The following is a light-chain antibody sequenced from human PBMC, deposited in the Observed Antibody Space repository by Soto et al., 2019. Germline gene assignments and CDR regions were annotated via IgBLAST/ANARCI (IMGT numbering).Light chain of an antibody. J-gene: IGLJ7*01. Sequence: QPVLTQSPSASASLGASVKLTCTLSSGHSNYAIAWHQQQPEKGTRYLMKVNSGGSHIKGDGIPDRFSGSSSGAERYLFISSLQSEDEADYYCQTWGTGSAIVVFGGGTKLTVL. CDR2: VNSGGSH. V-gene: IGLV4-69*01. CDR3: QTWGTGSAIVV. CDR1: SGHSNYA.